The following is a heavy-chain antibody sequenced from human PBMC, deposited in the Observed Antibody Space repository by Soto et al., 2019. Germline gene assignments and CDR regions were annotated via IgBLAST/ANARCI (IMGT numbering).Heavy chain of an antibody. Sequence: QVTLKESGPVLVKPTETLTLTCTVSGFSLSNARMGVSWIRQPPGKALEWLAHIFSNDEKSYSTSLKSRLTISKDTSKSQVVLTMTNMDPVDTATYYCARIRDTYYYDSSGYSGFYYYGMDVWGQGTTVTVSS. CDR2: IFSNDEK. J-gene: IGHJ6*02. CDR3: ARIRDTYYYDSSGYSGFYYYGMDV. D-gene: IGHD3-22*01. CDR1: GFSLSNARMG. V-gene: IGHV2-26*01.